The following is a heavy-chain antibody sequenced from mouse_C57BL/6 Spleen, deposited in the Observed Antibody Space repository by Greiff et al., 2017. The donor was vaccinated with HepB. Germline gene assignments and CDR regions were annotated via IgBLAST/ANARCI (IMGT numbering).Heavy chain of an antibody. V-gene: IGHV5-17*01. Sequence: EVQGVESGGGLVKPGGSLKLSCAASGFTFSDYGMHWVRQAPEKGLEWVAYISSGSSTIYYADTVKGRFTISRDNAKNTLFLQMTSLRSEDTAMYYCARYYYGSSYDWDFDVWGTGTTVTVSS. J-gene: IGHJ1*03. CDR1: GFTFSDYG. CDR2: ISSGSSTI. D-gene: IGHD1-1*01. CDR3: ARYYYGSSYDWDFDV.